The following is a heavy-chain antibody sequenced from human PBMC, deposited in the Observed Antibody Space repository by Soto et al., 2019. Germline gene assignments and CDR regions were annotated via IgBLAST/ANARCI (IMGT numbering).Heavy chain of an antibody. CDR1: GYTFTSYD. CDR2: MSPSRGDT. D-gene: IGHD4-17*01. Sequence: QVQLVQSRAEVKKPGASVKVSCKASGYTFTSYDINWVRQATGQGLEWVGWMSPSRGDTGYAQKFQDRLTMTWDTSISTAYMELNSLSSEDTAVYYCARDYGGKSGWFDPWGQGTLVTVSS. J-gene: IGHJ5*02. V-gene: IGHV1-8*01. CDR3: ARDYGGKSGWFDP.